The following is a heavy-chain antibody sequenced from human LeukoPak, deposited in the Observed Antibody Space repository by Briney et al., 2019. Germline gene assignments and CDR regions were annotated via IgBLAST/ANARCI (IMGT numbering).Heavy chain of an antibody. V-gene: IGHV3-7*01. J-gene: IGHJ4*02. CDR3: AREGDISVITYAY. Sequence: GGSWRLSCAASGFTFSSFWRNWLRQAPGKGLKWVANIKQDGSEKYYADSVKGRFTISRDNAKNSLFLQMNSLRAEDTAVYYCAREGDISVITYAYWGQGTLVTVSS. CDR2: IKQDGSEK. D-gene: IGHD5-12*01. CDR1: GFTFSSFW.